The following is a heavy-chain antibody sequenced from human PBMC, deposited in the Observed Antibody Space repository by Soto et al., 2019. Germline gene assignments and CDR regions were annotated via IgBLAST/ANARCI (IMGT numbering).Heavy chain of an antibody. CDR2: IDNAGTDS. CDR3: ARAWFGPDV. CDR1: GFTLRGRS. V-gene: IGHV3-74*01. Sequence: EVQLVESGGGLVQPGGSLRLSCAASGFTLRGRSMHWVRQAPGKGLVWVSGIDNAGTDSTYADSVKGRFTSSRDNAKNMLYLQMNSLRVEDTAVYYCARAWFGPDVWGKGTTFTVSS. D-gene: IGHD3-10*01. J-gene: IGHJ6*04.